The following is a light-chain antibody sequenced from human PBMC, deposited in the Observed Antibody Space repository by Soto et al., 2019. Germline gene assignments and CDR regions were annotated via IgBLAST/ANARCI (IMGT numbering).Light chain of an antibody. V-gene: IGKV1-5*01. J-gene: IGKJ1*01. CDR2: DAY. Sequence: DIQMTQSPSTLSASVGDRVTITCRASQTISSWLAWYQQLPGKAPKLLIYDAYALETGVPSRFSGSGSGTDFTLTISSLQPDDFATYYCQHYNSYSEAFGQGTKV. CDR1: QTISSW. CDR3: QHYNSYSEA.